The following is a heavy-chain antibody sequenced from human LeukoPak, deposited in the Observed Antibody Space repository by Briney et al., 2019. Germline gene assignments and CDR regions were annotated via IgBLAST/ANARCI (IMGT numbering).Heavy chain of an antibody. J-gene: IGHJ4*02. CDR3: ARRDSSGYYAHYFDY. CDR1: GGSISSSSYY. D-gene: IGHD3-22*01. V-gene: IGHV4-39*01. CDR2: ICYSGST. Sequence: PSETLSLTCTVSGGSISSSSYYWGWIRQPPGKGLEWIGSICYSGSTHYNPSLKSRVTISVDTSKNQFSLKLSSVTAADTAVYYCARRDSSGYYAHYFDYWGQGTLVTVSS.